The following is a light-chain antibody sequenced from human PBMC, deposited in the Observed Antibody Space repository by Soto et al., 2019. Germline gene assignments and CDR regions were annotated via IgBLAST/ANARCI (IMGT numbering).Light chain of an antibody. CDR1: QSVLSSSDNKNY. J-gene: IGKJ4*01. Sequence: DIVMTQSPDSLAVSLGERATINCKSSQSVLSSSDNKNYLAWYQQKPGQPPKLLIYWASTRGSGVPDRFSGSGSGTDSTLTISRLQAEDVAVYYCQQYYSTPVTFGGGTKVESK. V-gene: IGKV4-1*01. CDR3: QQYYSTPVT. CDR2: WAS.